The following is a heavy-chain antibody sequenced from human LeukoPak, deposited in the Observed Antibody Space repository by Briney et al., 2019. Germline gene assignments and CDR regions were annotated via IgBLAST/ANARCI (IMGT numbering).Heavy chain of an antibody. Sequence: GASVKVSCKASGYTFTSYDINWVRQATGQGLEWMGWMSPNSGNTGYAQKFQGRVTITRNTSISTAYMELSSLRSEDTAVYYCARGADGDYDFWSGYYKNWFDPWGQGTLVTVSS. CDR3: ARGADGDYDFWSGYYKNWFDP. D-gene: IGHD3-3*01. J-gene: IGHJ5*02. CDR1: GYTFTSYD. V-gene: IGHV1-8*03. CDR2: MSPNSGNT.